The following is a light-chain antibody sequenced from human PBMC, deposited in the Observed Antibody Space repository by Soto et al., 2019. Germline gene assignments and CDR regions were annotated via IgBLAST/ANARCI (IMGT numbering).Light chain of an antibody. V-gene: IGKV2-28*01. CDR2: LGS. J-gene: IGKJ5*01. CDR1: QSLLHLNGNNY. Sequence: DIVMTQSPLSLPVTPGEPASISCRSSQSLLHLNGNNYLDWYLQKPGQSPQLLIYLGSNRASGVPDRLSGSGSGTDFTLKISRVEAEDVGIYYCMQALQHPVTFGQGTRLEIK. CDR3: MQALQHPVT.